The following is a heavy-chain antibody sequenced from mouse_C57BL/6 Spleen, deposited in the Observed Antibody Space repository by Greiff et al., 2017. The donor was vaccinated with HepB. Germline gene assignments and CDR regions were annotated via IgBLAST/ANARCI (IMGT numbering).Heavy chain of an antibody. Sequence: VKLVESGAELVKPGASVKLSCKASGYTFTEYTIHWVKQRSGQGLAWIGWFYPGSGSIKYNEKFKDKATLTADKSSSTVYMDLSRLTSEDSAVYFCARHEEEGRITQCDDWGQGTTLTVSS. V-gene: IGHV1-62-2*01. CDR1: GYTFTEYT. CDR3: ARHEEEGRITQCDD. D-gene: IGHD1-1*01. J-gene: IGHJ2*01. CDR2: FYPGSGSI.